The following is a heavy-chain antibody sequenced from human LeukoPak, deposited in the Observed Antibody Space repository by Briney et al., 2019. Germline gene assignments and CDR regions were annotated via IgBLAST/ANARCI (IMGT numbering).Heavy chain of an antibody. CDR2: ISAYNGNT. D-gene: IGHD6-19*01. CDR1: GYTFTSYG. J-gene: IGHJ4*02. V-gene: IGHV1-18*01. Sequence: ASVKVSCKASGYTFTSYGISWVLQAPGQGLEWMGWISAYNGNTNYAQKLQGRVTMTTDTSTSTAYMELRSLRSDDTAVYYCARDGVAVAETRLPQPNQNFDYWGQGTLVTVSS. CDR3: ARDGVAVAETRLPQPNQNFDY.